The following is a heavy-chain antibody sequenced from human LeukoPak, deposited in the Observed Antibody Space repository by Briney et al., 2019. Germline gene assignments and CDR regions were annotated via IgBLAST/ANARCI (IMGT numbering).Heavy chain of an antibody. D-gene: IGHD6-19*01. CDR2: IFTSGST. J-gene: IGHJ4*02. CDR3: ARGAGWYNY. Sequence: SETLSLTCTVSGGSISSYYWSWIRQPAGKGLEWIGRIFTSGSTDYNPSLKSRVTISIDTSKKQFSLKVSSVTAADTAVYYCARGAGWYNYWGQGTLVTVSS. V-gene: IGHV4-4*07. CDR1: GGSISSYY.